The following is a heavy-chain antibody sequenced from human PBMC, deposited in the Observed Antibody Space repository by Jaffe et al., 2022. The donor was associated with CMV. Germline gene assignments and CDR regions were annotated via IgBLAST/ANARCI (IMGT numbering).Heavy chain of an antibody. CDR2: INSGGVT. J-gene: IGHJ4*02. CDR3: ARHTVGVGLDN. V-gene: IGHV3-53*01. Sequence: EVQLVESGGGLIQPGGSLRLSCAASAFTVSSNYVGWVRQAPGKGLEWVSTINSGGVTFYANSVKGRFTISRDNSKNSFYLQMNSLRPEDTAAYYCARHTVGVGLDNWGQGTLVTVSS. D-gene: IGHD3-3*01. CDR1: AFTVSSNY.